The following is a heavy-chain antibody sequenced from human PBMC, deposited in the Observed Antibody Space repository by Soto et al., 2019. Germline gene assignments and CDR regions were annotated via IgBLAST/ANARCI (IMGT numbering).Heavy chain of an antibody. CDR3: ARVGVLKRRTPITMIPYY. Sequence: QVQLVQSGAEVKKPGASVKVSCKASGYTFTSYGISWVRQAPGQGLEWMGWISAYNGNTNYAQKLQGRVTMTTDTSTSTAYVERRSLRSDDTAVYYCARVGVLKRRTPITMIPYYWGQGTLVTVSS. J-gene: IGHJ4*02. V-gene: IGHV1-18*04. CDR1: GYTFTSYG. D-gene: IGHD3-22*01. CDR2: ISAYNGNT.